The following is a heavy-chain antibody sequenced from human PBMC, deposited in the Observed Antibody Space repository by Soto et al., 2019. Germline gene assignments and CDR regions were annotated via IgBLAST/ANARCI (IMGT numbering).Heavy chain of an antibody. CDR3: ARGPGGPAGPVDY. D-gene: IGHD2-15*01. CDR1: GYTFTSYA. J-gene: IGHJ4*02. V-gene: IGHV1-3*01. Sequence: QVQLVQSGAEVKKPGASVKVSCKASGYTFTSYAMHWVRQAPGQRLEWRGWINAGNGNTKYSQKFQGRVTITRDPSPTPAYMDLSSLRSEATAVYYCARGPGGPAGPVDYWGQGTLVTVSS. CDR2: INAGNGNT.